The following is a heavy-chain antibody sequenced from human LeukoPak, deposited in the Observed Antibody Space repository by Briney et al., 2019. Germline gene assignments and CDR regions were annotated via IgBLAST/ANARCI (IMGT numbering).Heavy chain of an antibody. CDR3: ARASVPLLLGMDV. J-gene: IGHJ6*02. CDR2: IYYSGST. CDR1: GGSISSSSYY. V-gene: IGHV4-61*01. D-gene: IGHD1-26*01. Sequence: SETLSLTCTVSGGSISSSSYYWSWIRQPPGKGLEWIGYIYYSGSTNYNPSLKSRVTISVDTSKNQFSLKLSSVTAADTAVYYCARASVPLLLGMDVWGQGTTVTVSS.